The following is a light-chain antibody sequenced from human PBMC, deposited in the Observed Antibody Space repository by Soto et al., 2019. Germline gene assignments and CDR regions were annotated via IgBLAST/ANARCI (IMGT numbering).Light chain of an antibody. CDR1: QSVSSSY. CDR3: QLYGSSPYT. Sequence: EIVLTQSPGTLSLSPGERATLSCRASQSVSSSYLAWCQQKPGQAPRLLIYGASSRATGLPDRFSGSGSGTDFTLTISRLEPEDFAVYYCQLYGSSPYTFGQGTKLEIK. J-gene: IGKJ2*01. CDR2: GAS. V-gene: IGKV3-20*01.